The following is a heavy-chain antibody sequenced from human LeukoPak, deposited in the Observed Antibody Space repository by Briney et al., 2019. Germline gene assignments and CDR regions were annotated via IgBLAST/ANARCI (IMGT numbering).Heavy chain of an antibody. J-gene: IGHJ6*03. Sequence: SETLSLTCAAYGGSFSGYYWSWIRQPPGKGLEWIGEINHSGSTNYNPSLKSRVTISVDTSKNQFSLKLSSVTAADTAVYYCARSAALRRYYYYYYMDVWGKGTTVTISS. CDR1: GGSFSGYY. CDR3: ARSAALRRYYYYYYMDV. D-gene: IGHD2-2*01. CDR2: INHSGST. V-gene: IGHV4-34*01.